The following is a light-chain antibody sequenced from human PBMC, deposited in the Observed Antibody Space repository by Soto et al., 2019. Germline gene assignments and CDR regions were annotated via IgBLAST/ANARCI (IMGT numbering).Light chain of an antibody. CDR3: QQYNNWPMT. CDR1: QSVSSN. CDR2: GAS. V-gene: IGKV3-15*01. J-gene: IGKJ1*01. Sequence: KVMNQSPATLSVSPGERATLSCRASQSVSSNLAWYQQKPGQAPRLLIYGASTRATGIPARFSGSGSGTEFTLTISSLHSEDFAVYYCQQYNNWPMTFGQGTKVDIK.